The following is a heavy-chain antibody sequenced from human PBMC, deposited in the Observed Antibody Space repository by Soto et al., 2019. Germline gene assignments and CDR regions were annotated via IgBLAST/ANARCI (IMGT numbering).Heavy chain of an antibody. V-gene: IGHV1-18*01. D-gene: IGHD2-21*01. J-gene: IGHJ4*02. Sequence: QVQLVQSGGEVKEPGASVKVSCKASGYRFSRYGINWVRQAPGQGLEWMGWVSTYDGNTQYAQKFQGRITMTTDTSTNTVYLELRSLTSDDTAVYYCXXXXXDANLMIVVLPGDYWGQGTLVSVSS. CDR2: VSTYDGNT. CDR1: GYRFSRYG. CDR3: XXXXXDANLMIVVLPGDY.